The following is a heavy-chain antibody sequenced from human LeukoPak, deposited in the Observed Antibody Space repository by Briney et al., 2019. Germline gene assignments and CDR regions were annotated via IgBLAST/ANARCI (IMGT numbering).Heavy chain of an antibody. CDR3: ARDHYSDSPGHSPDY. Sequence: ASVKVSCKSSGFTFTDEYIHWVRQAPGQGLEWMGWINPYSGAINYAQKFQGRVTLTRDTSISTAYMELSRLTSGDTALYYCARDHYSDSPGHSPDYWGQGTLVTVSS. CDR1: GFTFTDEY. V-gene: IGHV1-2*02. D-gene: IGHD3-22*01. CDR2: INPYSGAI. J-gene: IGHJ4*02.